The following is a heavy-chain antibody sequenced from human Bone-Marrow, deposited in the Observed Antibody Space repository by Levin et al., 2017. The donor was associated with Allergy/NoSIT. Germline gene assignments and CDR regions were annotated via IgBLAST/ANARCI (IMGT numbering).Heavy chain of an antibody. V-gene: IGHV3-30-3*01. CDR2: ISYDGSNK. Sequence: PGGSLRLSCAASGFTFSSYAMHWVRQAPGKGLEWVAVISYDGSNKYYADSVKGRFTISRDNSKNTLYLQMNSLRAEDTAVYYCARENRGDQPGAFDIWGQGTMVTVSS. CDR1: GFTFSSYA. J-gene: IGHJ3*02. D-gene: IGHD2-2*01. CDR3: ARENRGDQPGAFDI.